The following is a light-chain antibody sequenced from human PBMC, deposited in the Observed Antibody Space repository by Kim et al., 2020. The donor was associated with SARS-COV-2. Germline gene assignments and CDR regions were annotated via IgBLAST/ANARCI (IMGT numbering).Light chain of an antibody. CDR3: QVWDSSTVV. J-gene: IGLJ2*01. CDR1: NIGSKN. V-gene: IGLV3-9*01. CDR2: RDS. Sequence: SGALGQTARITCGGNNIGSKNVHWYQQKPGQAPVLVIYRDSNRPSGIPERFSGSNSGNTATLTISRAHAGDEADYYCQVWDSSTVVFGGGTKLTVL.